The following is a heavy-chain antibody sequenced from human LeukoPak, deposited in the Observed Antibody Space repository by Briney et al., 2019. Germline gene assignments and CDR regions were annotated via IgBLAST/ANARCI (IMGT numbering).Heavy chain of an antibody. CDR3: ARAYQRLGGLSFPDQ. D-gene: IGHD3-16*02. V-gene: IGHV7-4-1*02. J-gene: IGHJ5*02. CDR1: GYTFTSYA. CDR2: INPNTGNP. Sequence: ASVKVSCKASGYTFTSYAMNWVRQAPGQGLEWMGWINPNTGNPTYAQGLTGRFVFSLDTSVSTTYLQISSLKAEDTAVYYCARAYQRLGGLSFPDQWGQGTLVSVSS.